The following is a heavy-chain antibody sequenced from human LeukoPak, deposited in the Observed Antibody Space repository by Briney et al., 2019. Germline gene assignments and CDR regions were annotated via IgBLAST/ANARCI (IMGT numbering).Heavy chain of an antibody. CDR3: AKDRGSYFFFDY. D-gene: IGHD1-26*01. V-gene: IGHV3-23*01. CDR1: GFTFSNYG. J-gene: IGHJ4*02. CDR2: ISGSGGRT. Sequence: PGGSLRLSCAASGFTFSNYGMSWVRQAPGKGLEWVSTISGSGGRTYYADSVKGRFTISRDNSKNTLYLQMNSLRAEDTAVYYCAKDRGSYFFFDYWGQGTLVTVSS.